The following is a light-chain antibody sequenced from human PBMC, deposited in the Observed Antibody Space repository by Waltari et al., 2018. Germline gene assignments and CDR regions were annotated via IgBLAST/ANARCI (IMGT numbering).Light chain of an antibody. CDR1: QGVRGF. CDR3: QQYGSWPLT. V-gene: IGKV3-15*01. Sequence: ETVLTQSPVTLSVSPGERVALSCRASQGVRGFLAWYQQKPGQAPRLLVYDISTRATGIPAMFSGSVSETEFTLTISGLQSEDFAVYYCQQYGSWPLTFGGGTKVDLK. J-gene: IGKJ4*01. CDR2: DIS.